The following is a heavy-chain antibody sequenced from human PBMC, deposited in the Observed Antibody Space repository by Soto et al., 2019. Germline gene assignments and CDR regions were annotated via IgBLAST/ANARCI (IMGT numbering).Heavy chain of an antibody. J-gene: IGHJ5*02. V-gene: IGHV1-8*01. Sequence: ASVKVSCKASGYTFTSYDINWVRQATGQGLEWMGWMNPNSGNTGYAQKFQGRVTMTRNTSISTAYMELSSLRSEDTAVYYCASSSPLTYYDFWSGSEYTLPGWFDPWGQGTLVTV. CDR1: GYTFTSYD. CDR2: MNPNSGNT. CDR3: ASSSPLTYYDFWSGSEYTLPGWFDP. D-gene: IGHD3-3*01.